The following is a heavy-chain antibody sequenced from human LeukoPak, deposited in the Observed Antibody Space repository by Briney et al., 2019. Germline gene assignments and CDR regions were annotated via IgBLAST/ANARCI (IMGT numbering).Heavy chain of an antibody. V-gene: IGHV4-30-2*01. D-gene: IGHD3-3*01. J-gene: IGHJ4*02. CDR2: IYHSGST. CDR1: GGSISSGGYY. CDR3: ARGSGGIWSGYLVGY. Sequence: KASQTLSLTCTVSGGSISSGGYYWSWIRQPPGKGLEWIGYIYHSGSTYYNPSLKSRVTISVDRSKNQFSLKLSSVTAADTAVYYCARGSGGIWSGYLVGYWGQGTLVTVSS.